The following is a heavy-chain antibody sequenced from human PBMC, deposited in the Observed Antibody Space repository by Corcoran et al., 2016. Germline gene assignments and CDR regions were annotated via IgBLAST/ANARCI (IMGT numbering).Heavy chain of an antibody. D-gene: IGHD6-25*01. CDR1: GFTFSRYW. V-gene: IGHV3-7*01. J-gene: IGHJ4*02. Sequence: EVQLVESGGGLVQPGGSLRLSCAASGFTFSRYWMSWVRQDPGKGLAGVDNIKQEGSDKDDADSVKGRFTVSRDNAKTSQSLEMNGLTAADTAVYYCARDVAADPLGYWGQGTLVTVSA. CDR3: ARDVAADPLGY. CDR2: IKQEGSDK.